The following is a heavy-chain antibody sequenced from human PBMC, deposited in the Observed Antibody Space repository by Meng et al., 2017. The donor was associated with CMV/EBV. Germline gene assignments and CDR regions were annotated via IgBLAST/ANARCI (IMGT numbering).Heavy chain of an antibody. CDR3: ARALEGLYNWNYDYYYGMDV. J-gene: IGHJ6*02. CDR2: INPSGGST. Sequence: ASVKVSCKASGYTFTSYYMHWVRQAPGQGLEWMGIINPSGGSTSYAQKFQGRVTMTRGTSTSTVYMELSSLRSEDTAVYYCARALEGLYNWNYDYYYGMDVWGQGTTVTVSS. D-gene: IGHD1-20*01. V-gene: IGHV1-46*01. CDR1: GYTFTSYY.